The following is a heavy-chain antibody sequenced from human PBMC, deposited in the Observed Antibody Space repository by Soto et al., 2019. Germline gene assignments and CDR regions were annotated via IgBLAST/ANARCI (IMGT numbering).Heavy chain of an antibody. CDR1: GGSISSYY. J-gene: IGHJ5*02. CDR2: IYYSGST. Sequence: PSETLSLTCTVSGGSISSYYWSWIRQPPGKGLEWIGYIYYSGSTNYNPSLKSRVTISVDTYKNQFPLKLSYVTAADTAVYYCARDRSSSVWFDPWGQGPLVTVS. CDR3: ARDRSSSVWFDP. D-gene: IGHD6-6*01. V-gene: IGHV4-59*01.